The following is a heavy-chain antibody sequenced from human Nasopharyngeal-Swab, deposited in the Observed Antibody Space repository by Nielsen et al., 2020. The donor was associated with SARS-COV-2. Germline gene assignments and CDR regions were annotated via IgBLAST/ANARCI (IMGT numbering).Heavy chain of an antibody. V-gene: IGHV3-48*01. J-gene: IGHJ5*02. CDR1: EFTFISYS. Sequence: GESLKISCAASEFTFISYSISWFRHPHGFGLEWVSYISSSSSTIYYADSVKGRFTISRDNAKNSLYLQMNSLRAEDTAVYYCARATRPRYCSSTSCFNWFDPWGQGTLVTVSS. D-gene: IGHD2-2*01. CDR3: ARATRPRYCSSTSCFNWFDP. CDR2: ISSSSSTI.